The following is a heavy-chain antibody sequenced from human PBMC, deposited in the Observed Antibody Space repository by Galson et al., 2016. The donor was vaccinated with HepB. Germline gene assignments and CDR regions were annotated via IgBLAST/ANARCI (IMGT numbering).Heavy chain of an antibody. CDR2: INPNSGGT. J-gene: IGHJ4*02. Sequence: SVKVSCKASGYTFIGYYMYWVRQAPGQGLEWMGWINPNSGGTNYAQKFQGRVTMTRDTSISTAYMELSRLRSDDTAVYYCARDYSKVSMVRGVNLDYWGQGTLVTVSS. CDR3: ARDYSKVSMVRGVNLDY. V-gene: IGHV1-2*02. D-gene: IGHD3-10*01. CDR1: GYTFIGYY.